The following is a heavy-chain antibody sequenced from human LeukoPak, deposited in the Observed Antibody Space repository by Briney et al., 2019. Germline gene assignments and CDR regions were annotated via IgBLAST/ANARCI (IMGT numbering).Heavy chain of an antibody. CDR3: ARGGTAMVSLHYFDY. V-gene: IGHV1-69*13. CDR2: IIPIFGTA. CDR1: GGTFSSYA. D-gene: IGHD5-18*01. Sequence: ASVKVSCKASGGTFSSYAISWVRQAPGQGLEWMGGIIPIFGTANYAQKFQGRVTITADESTSTAYMELSSLRSEDTAVYYCARGGTAMVSLHYFDYWGQGTLVTVFS. J-gene: IGHJ4*02.